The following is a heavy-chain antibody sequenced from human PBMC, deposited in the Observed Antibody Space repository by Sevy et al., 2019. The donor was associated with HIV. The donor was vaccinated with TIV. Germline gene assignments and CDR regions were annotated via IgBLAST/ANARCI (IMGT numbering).Heavy chain of an antibody. D-gene: IGHD2-21*01. J-gene: IGHJ4*02. CDR2: ITSSGSNI. Sequence: GGSLRLSCAASGFIFYTFGMHWVRQAPGKGLEWVSSITSSGSNIYYSDSVKGRFTISRDNAKNSLYLQMNSLRAEDTALYYCTRDLPPSATIVPHFDYWGQGTLVTVSS. V-gene: IGHV3-48*04. CDR3: TRDLPPSATIVPHFDY. CDR1: GFIFYTFG.